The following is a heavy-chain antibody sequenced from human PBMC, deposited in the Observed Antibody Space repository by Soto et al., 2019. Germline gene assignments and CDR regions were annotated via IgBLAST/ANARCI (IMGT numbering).Heavy chain of an antibody. CDR2: IYYSGST. D-gene: IGHD5-12*01. CDR1: GGSISSYY. V-gene: IGHV4-59*08. Sequence: KPSETLSLTCTVSGGSISSYYWSWIRQPPGKGLEWIGYIYYSGSTNYNPSLKSRVTISVDTSKNQFSLKLSSVTAADTAVYYCARHLKGAEYSGYSFDYWGQGTLVTVSS. J-gene: IGHJ4*02. CDR3: ARHLKGAEYSGYSFDY.